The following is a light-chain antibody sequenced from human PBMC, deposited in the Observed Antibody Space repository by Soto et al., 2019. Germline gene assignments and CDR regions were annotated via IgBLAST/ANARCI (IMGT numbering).Light chain of an antibody. V-gene: IGKV3-11*01. CDR3: QQRDNWPLT. CDR1: QSVDKF. CDR2: DSS. Sequence: EFEFNQSLPTLSLSPGETATLSCRASQSVDKFLAWYQQRPGQPPRLLIFDSSNRATGVPDRFSGSGSGTHFTLSISSLEPEDFAVYYCQQRDNWPLTFGGGTKVDIK. J-gene: IGKJ4*01.